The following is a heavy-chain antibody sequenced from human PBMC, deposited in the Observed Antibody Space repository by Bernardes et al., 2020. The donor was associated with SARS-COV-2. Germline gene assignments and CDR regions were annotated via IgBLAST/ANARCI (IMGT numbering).Heavy chain of an antibody. CDR1: GYTFTGYY. Sequence: ASVKVSCKASGYTFTGYYMHWVRQAPGQGLEWMGWINPNSGGTNYAQKFQGWVTMTRDTSISTAYMELSRLRSDDTAVYYCAREGYCSSTSCYGSWNYYYYGMDVWGQGTTVTVSS. CDR3: AREGYCSSTSCYGSWNYYYYGMDV. V-gene: IGHV1-2*04. J-gene: IGHJ6*02. D-gene: IGHD2-2*01. CDR2: INPNSGGT.